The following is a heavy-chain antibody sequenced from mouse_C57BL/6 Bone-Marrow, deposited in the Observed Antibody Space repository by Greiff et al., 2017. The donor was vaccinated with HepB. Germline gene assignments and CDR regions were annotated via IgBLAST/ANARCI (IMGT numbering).Heavy chain of an antibody. Sequence: QVQLQQSGAELARPGASVKLSCKASGYTFTSYGISWVKQRTGQGLEWIGEIYPRSGNTYYNEKFKGKATLTADKSSSTAYMALPRLTSEDSAVYFWAKRGSYGCYFDYWGQGTTLTVSS. CDR1: GYTFTSYG. V-gene: IGHV1-81*01. J-gene: IGHJ2*01. D-gene: IGHD1-1*01. CDR2: IYPRSGNT. CDR3: AKRGSYGCYFDY.